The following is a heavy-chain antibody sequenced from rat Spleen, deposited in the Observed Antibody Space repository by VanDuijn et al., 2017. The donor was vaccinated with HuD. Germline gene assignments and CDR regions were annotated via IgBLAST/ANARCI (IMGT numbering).Heavy chain of an antibody. CDR3: ARLPYYYDGSYYYYFDY. J-gene: IGHJ2*01. CDR2: ISTGGGNT. CDR1: GFTFNNYW. Sequence: EVQLVESGGGLVQPGRSLKLSCVASGFTFNNYWMTWIRQAPTKGLEWVASISTGGGNTYYRDSVKGRFTISRDNTKSTLYLQMDSLRSEDTATYYCARLPYYYDGSYYYYFDYWGQGVMVTVSS. D-gene: IGHD1-12*02. V-gene: IGHV5-25*01.